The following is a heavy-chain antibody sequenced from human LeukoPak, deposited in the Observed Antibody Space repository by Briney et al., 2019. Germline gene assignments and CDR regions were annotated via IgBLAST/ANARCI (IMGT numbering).Heavy chain of an antibody. D-gene: IGHD3-22*01. CDR2: ISSSSSYI. CDR3: ARGLKDAFDI. V-gene: IGHV3-21*01. J-gene: IGHJ3*02. Sequence: GGSLRLSCAASGFTFSSYSMNWVRQAPGKGLEWVSSISSSSSYICYADSVKGRFTISRDNAKNSLYLQMNSLRAEDTAVYYCARGLKDAFDIWGQGTMVTVSS. CDR1: GFTFSSYS.